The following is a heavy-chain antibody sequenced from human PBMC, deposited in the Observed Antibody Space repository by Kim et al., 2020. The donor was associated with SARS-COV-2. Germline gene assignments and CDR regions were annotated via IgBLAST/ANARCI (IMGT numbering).Heavy chain of an antibody. J-gene: IGHJ6*02. V-gene: IGHV3-30*04. CDR1: GFTFSSYA. CDR3: ATGGVYDSSGYYYSENRYYYYGMDV. CDR2: ISYDGSNK. Sequence: GGSLRLSCAASGFTFSSYAMHWVRQAPGKGLEWVAVISYDGSNKYYADSVKGRFTISRDNSKNTLYLQMNSLRAEDTAVYYCATGGVYDSSGYYYSENRYYYYGMDVWGQGTTVTVSS. D-gene: IGHD3-22*01.